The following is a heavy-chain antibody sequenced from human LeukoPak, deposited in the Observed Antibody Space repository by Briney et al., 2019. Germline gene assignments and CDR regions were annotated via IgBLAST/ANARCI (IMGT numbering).Heavy chain of an antibody. J-gene: IGHJ3*02. CDR1: GGTFSSYA. CDR2: IIPIFGTA. Sequence: GASVKVSCKASGGTFSSYAISWVRQAPGQGLEWMGGIIPIFGTANYAQKFQGRVTITADESTSTAYMELSSLRSEDTAVYYCARAGPPPYYYDSSGYPGGAFDIWGQGTMVTVSS. CDR3: ARAGPPPYYYDSSGYPGGAFDI. D-gene: IGHD3-22*01. V-gene: IGHV1-69*13.